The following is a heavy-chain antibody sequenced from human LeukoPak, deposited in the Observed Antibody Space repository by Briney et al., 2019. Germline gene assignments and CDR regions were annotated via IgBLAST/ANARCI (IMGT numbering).Heavy chain of an antibody. D-gene: IGHD3-22*01. CDR1: GFTFSSYA. Sequence: GGSLRLSCAASGFTFSSYAMHWVRQAPGKGLEWVAVISYDGSNKYYADSVKGRFTISRDNSKNTLHLQMNSLRAEDTAVYYCAKDRAGWYDSSGYPTGPDYWGRGTLVTVSS. CDR3: AKDRAGWYDSSGYPTGPDY. J-gene: IGHJ4*02. V-gene: IGHV3-30-3*01. CDR2: ISYDGSNK.